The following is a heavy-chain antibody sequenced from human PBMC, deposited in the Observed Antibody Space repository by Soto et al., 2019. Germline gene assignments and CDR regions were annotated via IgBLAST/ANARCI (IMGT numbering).Heavy chain of an antibody. CDR2: ISYDGSNK. J-gene: IGHJ4*02. Sequence: GGSLRLSCAASGFTFSSYGMHWVRQAPGKGLEWVAVISYDGSNKYYADSVKGRFTISRDNSKNTLYLQMNSLRAEDTAVYYCAKDGEGGSTGTFDYWGQGTLVTVSS. D-gene: IGHD1-26*01. V-gene: IGHV3-30*18. CDR3: AKDGEGGSTGTFDY. CDR1: GFTFSSYG.